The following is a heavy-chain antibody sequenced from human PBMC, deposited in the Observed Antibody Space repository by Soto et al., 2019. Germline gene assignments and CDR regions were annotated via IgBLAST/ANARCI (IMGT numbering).Heavy chain of an antibody. D-gene: IGHD3-3*01. CDR2: INHSGST. Sequence: SETLSLTCAVYGGSFSGYYWSWIRQPPGKGLEWIGEINHSGSTNYNPSLKSRVTISVDTSKNQFSLKLSSVTAADTAVYYCARGRFHWRPSRWFDPWGQGTLVTVSS. CDR1: GGSFSGYY. J-gene: IGHJ5*02. CDR3: ARGRFHWRPSRWFDP. V-gene: IGHV4-34*01.